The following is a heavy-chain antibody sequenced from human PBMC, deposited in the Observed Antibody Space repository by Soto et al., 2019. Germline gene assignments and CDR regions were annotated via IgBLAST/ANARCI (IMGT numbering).Heavy chain of an antibody. V-gene: IGHV3-74*01. J-gene: IGHJ6*03. CDR2: INSDGSVS. CDR1: GFTFSNYW. D-gene: IGHD2-15*01. CDR3: ARGDCVGGSCYSLAGSFYYYMDV. Sequence: EVKLVESGGGLVQPGGSLRHSCAASGFTFSNYWMYWVRQAPGQGLVWVSRINSDGSVSRYADSVKGRLTISRDNVKNTLYLQLNSLRVEDTAVYYCARGDCVGGSCYSLAGSFYYYMDVWGKGTTVTVFS.